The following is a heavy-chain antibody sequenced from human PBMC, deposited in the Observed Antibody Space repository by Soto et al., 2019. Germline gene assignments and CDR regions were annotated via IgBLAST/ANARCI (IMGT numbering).Heavy chain of an antibody. CDR1: GYTFTSYG. Sequence: GASVKFSCKASGYTFTSYGISWVRQAPGQGLEWMGWISAYNGNTNYAQKLQGRVTMTTDTPTSTAYMELRSLRSDDTAVYYCAIRYSSSYSFDYWGQGTLVTVSS. V-gene: IGHV1-18*01. CDR2: ISAYNGNT. J-gene: IGHJ4*02. CDR3: AIRYSSSYSFDY. D-gene: IGHD6-6*01.